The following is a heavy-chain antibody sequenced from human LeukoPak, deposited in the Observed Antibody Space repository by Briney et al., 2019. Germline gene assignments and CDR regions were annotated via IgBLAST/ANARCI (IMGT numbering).Heavy chain of an antibody. CDR1: GYTFTGYY. CDR2: INPNSGGT. Sequence: ASVKVSCKASGYTFTGYYMHWVRQAPGQGLEWMGWINPNSGGTNSAQRFQGRVTMTGDTSISTAYMELSRLTSDDTAVYYCARDQCSSTSCWIFDYWGQGTLVTVSS. V-gene: IGHV1-2*02. D-gene: IGHD2-2*01. J-gene: IGHJ4*02. CDR3: ARDQCSSTSCWIFDY.